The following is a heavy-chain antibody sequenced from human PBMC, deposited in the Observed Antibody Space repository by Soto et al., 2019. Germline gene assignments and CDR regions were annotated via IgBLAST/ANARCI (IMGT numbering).Heavy chain of an antibody. V-gene: IGHV3-30*18. CDR1: GFTFSIND. Sequence: PXGSLRPPCAASGFTFSINDMHWVRQAPGRGLEWVAVISNDGNNKYYADSVKGRFTLSRDNSKNMVYLQMDSLRVEDTAVYFCEKDNQTYNWDYLFDSWGPGTLVTVYS. J-gene: IGHJ4*02. CDR2: ISNDGNNK. D-gene: IGHD1-7*01. CDR3: EKDNQTYNWDYLFDS.